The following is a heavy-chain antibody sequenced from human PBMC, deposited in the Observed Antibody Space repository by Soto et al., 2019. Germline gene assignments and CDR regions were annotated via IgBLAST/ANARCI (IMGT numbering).Heavy chain of an antibody. Sequence: QVQLQQWGAGLLKPSETLSLTCAVYGGSFSGYYWSWIRQPPGKGLEWIGEINHRGTTNYNPSLKSRVTISVDTSKNKFSLKLSSVTAADTAVYYCTGYCSGGSCYSLGSYYYYYGMDVWGQGTTVTVSS. V-gene: IGHV4-34*01. CDR1: GGSFSGYY. CDR3: TGYCSGGSCYSLGSYYYYYGMDV. J-gene: IGHJ6*02. D-gene: IGHD2-15*01. CDR2: INHRGTT.